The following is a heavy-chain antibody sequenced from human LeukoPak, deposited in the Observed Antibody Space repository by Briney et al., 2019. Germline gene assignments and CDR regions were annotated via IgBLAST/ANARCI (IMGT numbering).Heavy chain of an antibody. CDR3: GRWGVEAGIDD. CDR1: GFSVSAYW. Sequence: GGSLRLSCAASGFSVSAYWMSWVRQAPGKGLEWVANINEAGSEKPYVDSVKGRFTISRDNAKNSLYLEMNSLRAEDTAVYSSGRWGVEAGIDDWGQGTLVSVSS. V-gene: IGHV3-7*01. J-gene: IGHJ4*02. D-gene: IGHD6-13*01. CDR2: INEAGSEK.